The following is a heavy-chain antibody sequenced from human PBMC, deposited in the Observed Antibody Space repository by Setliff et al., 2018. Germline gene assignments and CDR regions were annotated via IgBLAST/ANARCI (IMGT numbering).Heavy chain of an antibody. CDR2: INPTGGLT. J-gene: IGHJ6*03. D-gene: IGHD5-18*01. Sequence: RASVKVSCKASGYTLTKYYMHWVRQAPGQGLEWMGIINPTGGLTRYAQKFQGRVTMTRDTSTSTVYMEVSSLRAEDTAVYYCAKLVWLTTWYYMDVWGKGTTVTVSS. V-gene: IGHV1-46*01. CDR1: GYTLTKYY. CDR3: AKLVWLTTWYYMDV.